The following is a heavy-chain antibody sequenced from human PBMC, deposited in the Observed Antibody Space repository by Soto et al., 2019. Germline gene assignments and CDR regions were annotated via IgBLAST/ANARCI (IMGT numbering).Heavy chain of an antibody. Sequence: SETLSLTCTVSGGSISSYYWSWIRQPPGKGLEWIGYIYYSGSTNYNPSLKSRVTISVDTSKNQFSLKLSSVTAADTAVYYCARDSPIDYYGSGSHGGMDVWGKGTTVTVSS. D-gene: IGHD3-10*01. CDR2: IYYSGST. J-gene: IGHJ6*04. CDR1: GGSISSYY. V-gene: IGHV4-59*01. CDR3: ARDSPIDYYGSGSHGGMDV.